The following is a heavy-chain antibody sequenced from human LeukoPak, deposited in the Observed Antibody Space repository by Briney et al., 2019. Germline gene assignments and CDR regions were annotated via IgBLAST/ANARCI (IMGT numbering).Heavy chain of an antibody. CDR1: GGSFSGYY. J-gene: IGHJ6*03. V-gene: IGHV4-34*01. Sequence: PSETLSLTCAVYGGSFSGYYWSWIRQPPGKGLEWIGEINHSGSTNYNPSLKSRVTISVDTSKNQFSLKLSSVTAADTAVYYCARWRRVTRDSSGYYRTNYYYYYMDVWGKGTTVTVSS. D-gene: IGHD3-22*01. CDR2: INHSGST. CDR3: ARWRRVTRDSSGYYRTNYYYYYMDV.